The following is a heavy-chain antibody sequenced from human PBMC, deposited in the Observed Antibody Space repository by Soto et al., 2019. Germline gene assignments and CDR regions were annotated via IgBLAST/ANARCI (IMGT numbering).Heavy chain of an antibody. J-gene: IGHJ5*02. CDR3: ARDKDRFDP. CDR1: GGSISSYY. CDR2: IYYSGST. V-gene: IGHV4-59*01. Sequence: SETLSLTCTVSGGSISSYYWSWIRQPPGKGLEWIGYIYYSGSTNYNPPLKSRVTISVDTSKNQFSLKLSSVTAADTAVYYCARDKDRFDPWGQGTLVTVSS.